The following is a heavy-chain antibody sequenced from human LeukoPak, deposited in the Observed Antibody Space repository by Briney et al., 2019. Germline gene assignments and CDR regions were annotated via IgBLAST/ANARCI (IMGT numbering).Heavy chain of an antibody. V-gene: IGHV3-15*01. CDR1: GLIFSRAW. J-gene: IGHJ4*02. CDR3: TTGVVRVY. Sequence: GGSLRLSCEASGLIFSRAWLSWVRQAPGKGLEGISHIKSETDGGTIEYGAFVKDSFTLSRDDSKNTVYLQINNLKTEDTSVYYCTTGVVRVYWGQGTPVTVSS. D-gene: IGHD3-3*01. CDR2: IKSETDGGTI.